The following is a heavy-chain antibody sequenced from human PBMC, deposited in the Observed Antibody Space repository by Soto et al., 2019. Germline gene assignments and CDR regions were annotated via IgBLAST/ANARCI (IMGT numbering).Heavy chain of an antibody. CDR3: AKQGPGSGSSLTSLDY. CDR2: MSFDGINK. V-gene: IGHV3-30*18. CDR1: GFTFSSYG. D-gene: IGHD1-26*01. J-gene: IGHJ4*02. Sequence: GSLRLSCAASGFTFSSYGMHWVRQAPGKGLEWVAVMSFDGINKNYADSVKGRFTISRDNSKNTLYLQMGSLRAEDTAVYHCAKQGPGSGSSLTSLDYWGQGTLVTVSS.